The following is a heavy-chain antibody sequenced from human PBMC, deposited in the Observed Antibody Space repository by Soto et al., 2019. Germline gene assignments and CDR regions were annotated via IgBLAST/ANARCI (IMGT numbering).Heavy chain of an antibody. V-gene: IGHV4-31*03. CDR2: IYYSGST. Sequence: TLSLTCTVSGGSISSGGYYWSWIRQHPGKGLEWIGYIYYSGSTYYNPSLKSRVTISVDTSKNQFSLKLSSVTAADTAVYYCARDSHYCSGGSCYGRNFDYWGQGTLVTVSS. CDR1: GGSISSGGYY. CDR3: ARDSHYCSGGSCYGRNFDY. D-gene: IGHD2-15*01. J-gene: IGHJ4*02.